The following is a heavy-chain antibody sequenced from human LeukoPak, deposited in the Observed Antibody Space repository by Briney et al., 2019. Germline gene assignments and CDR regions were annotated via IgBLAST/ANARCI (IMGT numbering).Heavy chain of an antibody. D-gene: IGHD6-6*01. Sequence: GGSLRLSCAASGFTFSRYAMSWVRQAPGKGLEWVSAISGSGDSTYYADSVKGRFTISRDNSKNTLHLQMNSLRAEDTAVYHCAKRATSGKYTDYWGQGTLVTVSS. J-gene: IGHJ4*02. CDR1: GFTFSRYA. CDR3: AKRATSGKYTDY. CDR2: ISGSGDST. V-gene: IGHV3-23*01.